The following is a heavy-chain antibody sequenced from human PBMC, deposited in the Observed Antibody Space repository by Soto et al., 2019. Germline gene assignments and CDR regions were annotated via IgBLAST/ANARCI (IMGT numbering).Heavy chain of an antibody. CDR1: GFTFTSYG. CDR2: ISAYSGNT. D-gene: IGHD4-17*01. CDR3: ARDRATTVKKIHLDH. Sequence: QVQLVQSGAEVKKAGASVKVSCKASGFTFTSYGVSWVRQAPGQGLEWMGWISAYSGNTNYAQKVQDRVTMTTDTSTSTAYMEVRSLRSDDTAVYYCARDRATTVKKIHLDHWGQGTLVTVSS. V-gene: IGHV1-18*01. J-gene: IGHJ4*02.